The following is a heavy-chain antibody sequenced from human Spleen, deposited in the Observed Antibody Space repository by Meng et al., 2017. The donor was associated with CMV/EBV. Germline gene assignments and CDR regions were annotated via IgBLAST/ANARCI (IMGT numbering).Heavy chain of an antibody. CDR2: ISSSSSYI. V-gene: IGHV3-21*01. J-gene: IGHJ4*02. CDR3: ARDGALVGATYPDY. CDR1: GFTFSSYS. D-gene: IGHD1-26*01. Sequence: ASGFTFSSYSMNWVRQAPGKGLEWVSSISSSSSYIYYADSVKGRFTISRDNAKNSLYLQMNSLRAEDTAVYYCARDGALVGATYPDYWGQGTLVTVSS.